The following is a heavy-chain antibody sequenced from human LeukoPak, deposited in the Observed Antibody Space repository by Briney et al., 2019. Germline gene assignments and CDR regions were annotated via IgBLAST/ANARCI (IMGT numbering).Heavy chain of an antibody. CDR2: IYTSGST. CDR1: GGSISSYY. CDR3: ARTIRLLEGFDP. Sequence: PSETLSLTCTVSGGSISSYYWSWIRQPPGKGLEWIGYIYTSGSTNYNPSLKSRVTISVDTSKNQFSLKLSSVTAADTAVYYCARTIRLLEGFDPWGQGTLVTVSS. V-gene: IGHV4-4*09. J-gene: IGHJ5*02. D-gene: IGHD3-3*01.